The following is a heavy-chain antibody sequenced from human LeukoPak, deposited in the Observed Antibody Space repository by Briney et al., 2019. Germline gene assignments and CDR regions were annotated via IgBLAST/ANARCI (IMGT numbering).Heavy chain of an antibody. CDR1: GFTFSSYA. CDR2: ISGSGGRI. J-gene: IGHJ4*02. V-gene: IGHV3-23*01. CDR3: AKDQYSGRPRVFDY. D-gene: IGHD1-26*01. Sequence: GGSLRLSCAASGFTFSSYAMSWVRQAPGKGLEWVSSISGSGGRIYYADSVKGRFIISRDNSKNTLYLQMNSLRAEDTAVYYCAKDQYSGRPRVFDYWGQGTLVSVSS.